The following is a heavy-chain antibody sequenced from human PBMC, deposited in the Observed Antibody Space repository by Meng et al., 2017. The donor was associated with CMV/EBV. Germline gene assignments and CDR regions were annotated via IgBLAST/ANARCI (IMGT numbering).Heavy chain of an antibody. CDR3: ARDGVGYYDFWSGYPLGGYYYGMDV. J-gene: IGHJ6*02. Sequence: ASVTVSCKASGYTFTRYVISGLRQAPGQGLEWMGWISAYNGNTNYAQKLQGRVNMTTDTSTSTAYMEARSLRSDDTAVYYCARDGVGYYDFWSGYPLGGYYYGMDVWGQGTTVTVSS. D-gene: IGHD3-3*01. CDR2: ISAYNGNT. V-gene: IGHV1-18*01. CDR1: GYTFTRYV.